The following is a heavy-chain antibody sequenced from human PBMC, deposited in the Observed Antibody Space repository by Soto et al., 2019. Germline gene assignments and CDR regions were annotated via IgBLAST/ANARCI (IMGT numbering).Heavy chain of an antibody. CDR1: GYSFTSYW. Sequence: GESLKISCKGSGYSFTSYWIGWVRQMPGKGLEWMGIIYPGDSDTRYSPSFQGQVTISADKSISTAYLQWSSLKASDTAMYYCARHDSSWLPDQSYYYYYMDVWGKGTTVTVSS. J-gene: IGHJ6*03. V-gene: IGHV5-51*01. CDR3: ARHDSSWLPDQSYYYYYMDV. D-gene: IGHD6-13*01. CDR2: IYPGDSDT.